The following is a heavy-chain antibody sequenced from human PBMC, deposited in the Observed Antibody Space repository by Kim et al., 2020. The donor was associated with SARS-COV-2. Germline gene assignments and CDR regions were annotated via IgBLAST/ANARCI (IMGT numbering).Heavy chain of an antibody. CDR1: GYSFTSYW. J-gene: IGHJ6*02. CDR3: ARTRVCGQQLYYYYGMDV. Sequence: GESLKISCKGSGYSFTSYWIGWVRQMPGKGLEWMGIIYPGDSDTRYSPSFQGQVTISADKSISTAYLQWSSLKASDTAMYYCARTRVCGQQLYYYYGMDVWGQGTTVTVSS. CDR2: IYPGDSDT. D-gene: IGHD6-13*01. V-gene: IGHV5-51*01.